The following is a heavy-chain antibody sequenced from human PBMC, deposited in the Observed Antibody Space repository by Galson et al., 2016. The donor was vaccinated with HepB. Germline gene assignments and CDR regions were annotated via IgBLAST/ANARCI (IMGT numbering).Heavy chain of an antibody. V-gene: IGHV1-18*01. CDR3: GRVHLDSSGWNSP. J-gene: IGHJ5*02. D-gene: IGHD3-22*01. CDR2: ISAYNGDT. Sequence: SVKVSCKASGYTFANFGISWVRQAPGQGLEWMGWISAYNGDTNYVQKFRGRLTMTTDTSTSTAYMELRSLTSDDTAVYFCGRVHLDSSGWNSPWGQGTLVTVSS. CDR1: GYTFANFG.